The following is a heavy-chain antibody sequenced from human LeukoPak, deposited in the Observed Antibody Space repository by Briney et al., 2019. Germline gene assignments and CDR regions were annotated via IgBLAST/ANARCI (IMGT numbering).Heavy chain of an antibody. D-gene: IGHD5-18*01. CDR3: ARDLISGYSHGTSGGY. CDR2: INPNSGGT. V-gene: IGHV1-2*02. CDR1: GYTFTGYY. Sequence: GASVKVSCKASGYTFTGYYMHWVRQAPGQGLEWMGWINPNSGGTNYAQKFQGRVTMTRDTSISTAYMELSRLRSDDTAVYYCARDLISGYSHGTSGGYWGQGTLVTVSS. J-gene: IGHJ4*02.